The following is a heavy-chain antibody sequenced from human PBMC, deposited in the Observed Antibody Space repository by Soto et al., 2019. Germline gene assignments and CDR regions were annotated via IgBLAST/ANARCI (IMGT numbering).Heavy chain of an antibody. CDR2: IYYGGSS. CDR3: ARHGSY. J-gene: IGHJ4*02. CDR1: GVSISSTSYY. Sequence: PSETLSLTCTVSGVSISSTSYYWGGFRQPPGKGLEWIGTIYYGGSSYSNPSLKSRVTISLDTSKNQFSLTLTSVTAADTAVYYCARHGSYWGQGTLVTVSS. V-gene: IGHV4-39*01.